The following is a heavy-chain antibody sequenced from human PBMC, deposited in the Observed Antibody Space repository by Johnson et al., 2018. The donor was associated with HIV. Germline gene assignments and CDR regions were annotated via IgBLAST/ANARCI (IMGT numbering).Heavy chain of an antibody. CDR3: AIVTYYYDSSGNSRGGSFDI. D-gene: IGHD3-22*01. CDR1: GFTFDDYA. Sequence: VQLVESGGGLVQPGRSLRLSCAASGFTFDDYAMHWVRQAPGKGLEWVSGISWNSGSIGYADSVKGRFTISRDNSRNTLYLQMNNLRSEDTAIYYCAIVTYYYDSSGNSRGGSFDIWGQGTMVTVAS. CDR2: ISWNSGSI. V-gene: IGHV3-9*01. J-gene: IGHJ3*02.